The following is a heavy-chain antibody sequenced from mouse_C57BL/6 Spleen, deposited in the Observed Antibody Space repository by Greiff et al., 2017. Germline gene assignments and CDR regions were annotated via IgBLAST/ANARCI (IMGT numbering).Heavy chain of an antibody. J-gene: IGHJ4*01. Sequence: QVQLQQSGAELVKPGASMKLSCKASGYTFTEYTIHWVKQRSGQGLEWIGWFYPGSGSIKYNEKFKDKATLTSDKSSSTVYMELSRLTSEDSAVYFCARHEEEGKGLTGRGYYAMGYWGQGTSVTVSS. V-gene: IGHV1-62-2*01. CDR3: ARHEEEGKGLTGRGYYAMGY. CDR1: GYTFTEYT. D-gene: IGHD4-1*01. CDR2: FYPGSGSI.